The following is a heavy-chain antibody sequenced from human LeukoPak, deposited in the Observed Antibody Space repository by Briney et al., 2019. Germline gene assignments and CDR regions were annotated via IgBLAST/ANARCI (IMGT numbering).Heavy chain of an antibody. CDR1: GYTFTSYY. D-gene: IGHD6-19*01. V-gene: IGHV1-46*01. CDR3: AREKGGSGWYEDWFDP. Sequence: ASVKVSCKASGYTFTSYYMHWVRQAPGQGLEWMGIINPSGGSTNYAQKLQGRVTMTRDTSTRTVYMELSSLRSEDTAVYYCAREKGGSGWYEDWFDPWGQGTLVTVSS. J-gene: IGHJ5*02. CDR2: INPSGGST.